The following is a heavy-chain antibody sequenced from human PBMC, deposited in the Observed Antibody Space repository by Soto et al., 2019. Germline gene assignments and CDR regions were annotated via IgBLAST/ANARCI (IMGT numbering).Heavy chain of an antibody. CDR2: INHSGNT. CDR1: VGSFRGYY. Sequence: SETLSLTCAVYVGSFRGYYWSWIRQPPGKGLEWVGEINHSGNTNYNPSLKSRVIMSVDTSKNQFSLKLSSVTAADTAVYYCVRGLRYSGSNYGAFDIWGQGTMVTVSS. CDR3: VRGLRYSGSNYGAFDI. J-gene: IGHJ3*02. V-gene: IGHV4-34*01. D-gene: IGHD1-26*01.